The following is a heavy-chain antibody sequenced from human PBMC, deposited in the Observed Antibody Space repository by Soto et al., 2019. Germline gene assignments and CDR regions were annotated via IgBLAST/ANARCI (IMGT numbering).Heavy chain of an antibody. V-gene: IGHV3-33*01. D-gene: IGHD3-22*01. CDR3: ARDRRHYYDSSGYHPPDAFDI. Sequence: QVQLVESGGGVVQPGRSLRLSCAASGFTFSSYGMHWVRQAPGKGLEWVAVIWYDGSNKYYADSVKGQFTISRDNSKNTLYLQMNSLRAEDTAVYYCARDRRHYYDSSGYHPPDAFDIWGQGTMVTVSS. J-gene: IGHJ3*02. CDR1: GFTFSSYG. CDR2: IWYDGSNK.